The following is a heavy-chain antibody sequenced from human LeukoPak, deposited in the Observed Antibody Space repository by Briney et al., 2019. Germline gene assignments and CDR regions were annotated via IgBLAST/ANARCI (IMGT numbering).Heavy chain of an antibody. V-gene: IGHV3-33*06. CDR3: AKDHEGTFDY. CDR1: GFTFSSYG. D-gene: IGHD1-1*01. CDR2: IWYDGSNK. J-gene: IGHJ4*02. Sequence: VRSLRLSCAASGFTFSSYGMHWVRQAPGKGLEWVAVIWYDGSNKYYADSVKGRFTISRDNSKNTLYLQMNSLRAEDTAVYYCAKDHEGTFDYWGQGTLVTVSS.